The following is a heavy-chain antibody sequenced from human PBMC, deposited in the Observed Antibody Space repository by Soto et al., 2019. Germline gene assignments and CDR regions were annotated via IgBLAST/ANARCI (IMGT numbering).Heavy chain of an antibody. D-gene: IGHD3-10*01. CDR1: GGTFSSYA. V-gene: IGHV1-69*13. CDR3: ARSQGSYNPQNWFDP. Sequence: SVKVSCKASGGTFSSYAISWVRQAPGQGLEWMGGIIPIFGTANYAQKFQGRVTITADESTSTAYMELSSLRSEDTAVYYCARSQGSYNPQNWFDPWGQGTLVTVSS. J-gene: IGHJ5*02. CDR2: IIPIFGTA.